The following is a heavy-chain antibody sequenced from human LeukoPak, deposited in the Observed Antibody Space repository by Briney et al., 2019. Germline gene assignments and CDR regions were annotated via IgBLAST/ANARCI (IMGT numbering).Heavy chain of an antibody. V-gene: IGHV1-18*01. Sequence: ASVKVSCEASGYTFTSYGISWVRQAPGQGLEWMGWISAYNGNTNYAQKLQGRVTMTTDTSTSTAYMELRSLRSDDTAVYYCARDSRDLGAFDIWGQGTMVTVSS. D-gene: IGHD2-21*02. CDR2: ISAYNGNT. CDR1: GYTFTSYG. J-gene: IGHJ3*02. CDR3: ARDSRDLGAFDI.